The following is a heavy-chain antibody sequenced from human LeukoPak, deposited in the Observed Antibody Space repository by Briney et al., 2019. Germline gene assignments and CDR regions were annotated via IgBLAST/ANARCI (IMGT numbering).Heavy chain of an antibody. CDR3: AKAYSSGWYGGHDAFDI. Sequence: PGGSLRLSRAASGVIFSSSAMSWVRQAPGKGLEWVSAISGSGGSTYYADSVKGRFTISRDNSKNTLYLQMNSLRAEDTAVYYCAKAYSSGWYGGHDAFDIWGQGTMVTVSS. CDR2: ISGSGGST. V-gene: IGHV3-23*01. D-gene: IGHD6-19*01. J-gene: IGHJ3*02. CDR1: GVIFSSSA.